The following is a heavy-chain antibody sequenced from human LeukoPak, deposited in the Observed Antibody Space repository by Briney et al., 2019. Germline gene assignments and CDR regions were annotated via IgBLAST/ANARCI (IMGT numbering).Heavy chain of an antibody. CDR3: ARGGVGSFDI. CDR1: GFTFSHYW. D-gene: IGHD2-8*01. Sequence: GGSLRLSSAASGFTFSHYWMHWIRQAPGKGLVWVSHIHSDGSRTSYTDSVKGRFSISRDNAKNTVSLQMNSLRAEDTAIYYCARGGVGSFDIWGQGTVVTVSS. V-gene: IGHV3-74*01. J-gene: IGHJ3*02. CDR2: IHSDGSRT.